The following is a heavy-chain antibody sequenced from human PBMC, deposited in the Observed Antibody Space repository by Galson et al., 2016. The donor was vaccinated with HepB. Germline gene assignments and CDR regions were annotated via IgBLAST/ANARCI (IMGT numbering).Heavy chain of an antibody. CDR1: GFTFSSYA. CDR2: ISGNSGNT. CDR3: AKRSLAGAADY. V-gene: IGHV3-23*01. D-gene: IGHD6-19*01. Sequence: SLRLSCAASGFTFSSYAMTWVRQAPGKGLQWVSVISGNSGNTNYADSVRGRSTISRDNSRNTLYLQMNSLTFEDTAVYYCAKRSLAGAADYWGQGTLVTVSS. J-gene: IGHJ4*02.